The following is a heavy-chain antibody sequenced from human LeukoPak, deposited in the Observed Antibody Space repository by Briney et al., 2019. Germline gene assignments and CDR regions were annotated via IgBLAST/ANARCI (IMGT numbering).Heavy chain of an antibody. CDR3: ARVDTAMRYYYYYAMDV. D-gene: IGHD5-18*01. CDR2: IYYSGST. CDR1: GGSISSYY. J-gene: IGHJ6*02. Sequence: SSETLSLTCTVSGGSISSYYWSWIRQPPGKGLEWIGYIYYSGSTNYNPSLKSRVTISVDTSKNQFSLKLSSVTAADTAVYYCARVDTAMRYYYYYAMDVWGQGTTVTVSS. V-gene: IGHV4-59*01.